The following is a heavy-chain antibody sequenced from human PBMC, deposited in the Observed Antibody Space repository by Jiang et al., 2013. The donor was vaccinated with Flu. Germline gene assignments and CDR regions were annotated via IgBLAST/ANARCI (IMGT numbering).Heavy chain of an antibody. CDR3: VRAGPYSSSWDRDFDY. V-gene: IGHV4-31*02. Sequence: LEWIGYITYRGDIRHNPSLTSRLAISVDTSNNQFSLKLNSVTAADTAVYYCVRAGPYSSSWDRDFDYWGQGTLVTVSS. D-gene: IGHD6-13*01. CDR2: ITYRGDI. J-gene: IGHJ4*02.